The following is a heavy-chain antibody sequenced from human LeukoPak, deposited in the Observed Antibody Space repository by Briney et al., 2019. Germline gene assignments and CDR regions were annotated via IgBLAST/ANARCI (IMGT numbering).Heavy chain of an antibody. V-gene: IGHV3-7*01. CDR1: GFTFSAST. J-gene: IGHJ4*02. CDR2: IHDDGIVT. D-gene: IGHD3-16*01. CDR3: ARGRGWVDH. Sequence: HTGGSLRLSCAASGFTFSASTMSWFRQTPEKGLEWVANIHDDGIVTHYVDSVKGRFTISRDNARNSVNLQLNSLRVEDTALYYCARGRGWVDHWGQGTLVTVSS.